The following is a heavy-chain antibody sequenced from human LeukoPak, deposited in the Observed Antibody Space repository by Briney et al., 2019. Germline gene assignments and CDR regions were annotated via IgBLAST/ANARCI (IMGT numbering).Heavy chain of an antibody. V-gene: IGHV4-31*03. CDR3: ARGSPHGLAFDI. D-gene: IGHD6-13*01. J-gene: IGHJ3*02. CDR1: GGSISSGGYY. CDR2: IYYSGST. Sequence: SETLSLTCTVSGGSISSGGYYWSWIRQHPGKGLEWIGYIYYSGSTYYNPSLKSRVTISVDTSKNQFSLKLSSVTAADTAVYYCARGSPHGLAFDIWGQGTMVTVSS.